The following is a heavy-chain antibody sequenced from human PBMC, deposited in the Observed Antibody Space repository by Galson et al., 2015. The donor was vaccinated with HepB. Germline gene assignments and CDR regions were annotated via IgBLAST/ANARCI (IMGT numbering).Heavy chain of an antibody. CDR1: GGTFSSYT. CDR3: ARETGNSIAVAFDY. D-gene: IGHD6-19*01. Sequence: SVKVSCKASGGTFSSYTISWVRQAPGQGLEWMGRIIPILGIANYAQKFQGRVTITADKSTSTAYMELRSLRSEDTAVYYCARETGNSIAVAFDYWGQGTLVAASS. V-gene: IGHV1-69*04. CDR2: IIPILGIA. J-gene: IGHJ4*02.